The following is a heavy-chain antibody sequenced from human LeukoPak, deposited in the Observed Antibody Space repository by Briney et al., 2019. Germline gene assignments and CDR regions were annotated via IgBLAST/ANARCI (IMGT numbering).Heavy chain of an antibody. J-gene: IGHJ4*02. D-gene: IGHD6-19*01. Sequence: ASVRVSCKASGYTFTSYGISWVRHAPGQGLEWMGWISAYNGNTNYAQRLQGRVTMTTDTSTSTAYMELRSLRADDTAVYYCARELYSSGWYHFDYWGQGTLVTVSS. CDR1: GYTFTSYG. V-gene: IGHV1-18*04. CDR2: ISAYNGNT. CDR3: ARELYSSGWYHFDY.